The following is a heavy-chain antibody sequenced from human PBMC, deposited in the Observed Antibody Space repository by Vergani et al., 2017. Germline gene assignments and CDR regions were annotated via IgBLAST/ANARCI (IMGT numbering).Heavy chain of an antibody. CDR3: AKYLRDSTDGLPDS. CDR2: IGKDGINT. Sequence: QVQLVESGGGVVQRGGSLRLPCATSGFTFSNFGMHWIRQAPGKGLEWLAYIGKDGINTRYRDAVKGRFTVSRDNSKDILYLQMDSLRSEDTALYYCAKYLRDSTDGLPDSWGPGTLVIVSS. D-gene: IGHD2-21*02. V-gene: IGHV3-30*02. CDR1: GFTFSNFG. J-gene: IGHJ4*02.